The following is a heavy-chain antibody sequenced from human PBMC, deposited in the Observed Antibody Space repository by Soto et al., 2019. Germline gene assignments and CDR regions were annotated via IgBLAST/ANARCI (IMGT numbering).Heavy chain of an antibody. CDR1: GDSISSSTYY. Sequence: SETLSLTCSASGDSISSSTYYWAWTRQPPGKGLEWIGSINYSGRTYYSPSVKSRITISVDTSKNQYSLKLHSVTATDTAVYYCARLFGCSGGSCYFDPWGQGTLVTVSS. CDR3: ARLFGCSGGSCYFDP. V-gene: IGHV4-39*01. J-gene: IGHJ5*02. CDR2: INYSGRT. D-gene: IGHD2-15*01.